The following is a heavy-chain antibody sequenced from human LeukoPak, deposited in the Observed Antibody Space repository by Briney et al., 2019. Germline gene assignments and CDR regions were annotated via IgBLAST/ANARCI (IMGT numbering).Heavy chain of an antibody. D-gene: IGHD5-18*01. CDR2: INHSGST. CDR1: GGSFSGYY. Sequence: SETLSLTCAVYGGSFSGYYWSWIRQPPGKGLEWIGEINHSGSTNYNPSLKSRVTISIDTSNNQLSLKVSSVTAADTAVYYCARGEGYSYSDDYYFFYMDVWGKGTTVTVSS. CDR3: ARGEGYSYSDDYYFFYMDV. V-gene: IGHV4-34*01. J-gene: IGHJ6*03.